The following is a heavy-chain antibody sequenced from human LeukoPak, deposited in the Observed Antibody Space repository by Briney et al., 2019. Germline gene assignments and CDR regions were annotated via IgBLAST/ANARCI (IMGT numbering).Heavy chain of an antibody. D-gene: IGHD4-17*01. Sequence: PGGSLRLSCAASGFTFSSYWMSWVRQAPGKGLEWVANIKQEGSEKYYVESVKGRFTISRDNAKNSVYLQMNSLRDDDTAVYYCARDFHNYGALSYFDYWGQGTLVTVSS. V-gene: IGHV3-7*03. CDR2: IKQEGSEK. J-gene: IGHJ4*02. CDR3: ARDFHNYGALSYFDY. CDR1: GFTFSSYW.